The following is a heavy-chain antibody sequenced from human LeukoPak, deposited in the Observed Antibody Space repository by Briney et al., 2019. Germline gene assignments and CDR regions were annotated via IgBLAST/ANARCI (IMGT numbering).Heavy chain of an antibody. CDR1: GFTVSNAL. J-gene: IGHJ4*02. CDR2: MKSKTDGGTT. CDR3: TTYEGVK. V-gene: IGHV3-15*01. D-gene: IGHD2-21*01. Sequence: GGSLRLSCAVSGFTVSNALMSWVRQGPGKRLEWVGRMKSKTDGGTTEYAAPVKGRFTISTDDSKNMLYLQMNSLKNEDTAVYYCTTYEGVKWGQGTLVTVSS.